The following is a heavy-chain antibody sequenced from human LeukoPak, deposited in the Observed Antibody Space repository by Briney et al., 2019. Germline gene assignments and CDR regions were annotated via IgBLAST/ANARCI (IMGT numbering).Heavy chain of an antibody. D-gene: IGHD2-21*02. V-gene: IGHV3-7*01. J-gene: IGHJ5*02. CDR3: ARHLSGGDCS. CDR2: IRHDGSEE. CDR1: GVSHSILL. Sequence: GGPLTHSCAPSGVSHSILLVICVRHPPERGGEWQANIRHDGSEESYVASVRGSITISRDGARNSVYLQMNGLRVEDTAVYYCARHLSGGDCSWGRGTLVPVS.